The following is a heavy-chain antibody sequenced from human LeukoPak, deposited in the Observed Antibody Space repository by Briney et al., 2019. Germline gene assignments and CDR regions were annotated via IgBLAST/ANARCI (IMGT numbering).Heavy chain of an antibody. Sequence: PGGSLRLSCAASGFTFSSYAMHWVRQAPGKGLEGGAVISYDGSNKYYADSVKGRFTISRDNSKNTLYLQMNSLRAEDTAVYYCARGRGGYSYGWLDYWGQGTLVTVSS. CDR1: GFTFSSYA. V-gene: IGHV3-30-3*01. CDR2: ISYDGSNK. CDR3: ARGRGGYSYGWLDY. D-gene: IGHD5-18*01. J-gene: IGHJ4*02.